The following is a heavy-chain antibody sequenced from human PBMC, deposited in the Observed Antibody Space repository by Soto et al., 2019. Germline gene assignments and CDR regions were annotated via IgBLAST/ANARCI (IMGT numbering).Heavy chain of an antibody. D-gene: IGHD6-19*01. CDR3: ARILRRGITTGWSKGGFDY. V-gene: IGHV3-23*01. J-gene: IGHJ4*02. CDR1: GFPSSSYP. CDR2: ISGSGGDT. Sequence: PGGSLRLSCAVSGFPSSSYPMSWVRKAQGKGLEWVSAISGSGGDTYYADSVKGRFTMSRDNSKKPLYLQMRSLRAEYTPVYYCARILRRGITTGWSKGGFDYWGQGTLVTVSS.